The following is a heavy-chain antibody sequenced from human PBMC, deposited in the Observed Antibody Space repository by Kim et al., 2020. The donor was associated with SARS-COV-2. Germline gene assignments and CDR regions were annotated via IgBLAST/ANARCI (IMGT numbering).Heavy chain of an antibody. J-gene: IGHJ4*02. Sequence: TPTLKRRVTISVDTSKNQFSLKLSSVTAADTAVYYCARELYYDSSGYHYWGQGTLVTVSS. D-gene: IGHD3-22*01. V-gene: IGHV4-34*01. CDR3: ARELYYDSSGYHY.